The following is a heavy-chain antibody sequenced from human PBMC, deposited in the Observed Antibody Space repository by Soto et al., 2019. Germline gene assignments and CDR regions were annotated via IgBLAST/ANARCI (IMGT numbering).Heavy chain of an antibody. CDR1: GGSFSGYY. CDR3: ARSMVRGVNTLDH. Sequence: PSETLSLTCAVYGGSFSGYYWSWIRQPPGKGLEWIGEINHSGSTNYNPSLKSRVTISVDTSKNQFSLKLSSVTAADTAVYYCARSMVRGVNTLDHWGQGTLVTVSS. D-gene: IGHD3-10*01. J-gene: IGHJ4*02. CDR2: INHSGST. V-gene: IGHV4-34*01.